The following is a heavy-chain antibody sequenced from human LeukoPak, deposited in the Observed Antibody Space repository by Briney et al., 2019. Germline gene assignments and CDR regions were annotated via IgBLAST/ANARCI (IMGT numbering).Heavy chain of an antibody. CDR1: GFTFSSYS. CDR3: ARAHLDLEWSIYYFDY. V-gene: IGHV3-21*01. J-gene: IGHJ4*02. D-gene: IGHD3-3*01. Sequence: PGGSLRLSCAASGFTFSSYSMNWVRQAPGKGLEWVSSISSSSSYIYYADSVKGRFTISRDNAKNSLYLQMNSLRAEDTAVYYCARAHLDLEWSIYYFDYWGQGTLVTVSS. CDR2: ISSSSSYI.